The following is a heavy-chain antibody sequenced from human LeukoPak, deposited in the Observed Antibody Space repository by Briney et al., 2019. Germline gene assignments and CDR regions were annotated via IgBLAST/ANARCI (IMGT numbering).Heavy chain of an antibody. J-gene: IGHJ5*02. Sequence: SETLSLTCTVSGYSISSGYYWGWIRQPPGKGLEWIGSIYYSGSTYYNPSLKSRVTISVDTSKNQFSLKLSSVTAADTAVYYCARSPGRHGFDPWGQGTLVTVSS. V-gene: IGHV4-38-2*02. CDR3: ARSPGRHGFDP. CDR1: GYSISSGYY. CDR2: IYYSGST.